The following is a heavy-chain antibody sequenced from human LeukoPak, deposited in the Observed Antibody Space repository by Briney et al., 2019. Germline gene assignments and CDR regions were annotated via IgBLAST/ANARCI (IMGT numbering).Heavy chain of an antibody. CDR3: ARGGYSSSWYGGSELDY. CDR1: GGSISSYY. Sequence: SETLSLTCTVSGGSISSYYWSWIRQPPGKGLEWIGYIYYSGSTNYNPSLKSRVTISVDTSKNQFSLKLSSVTAADTAVYYCARGGYSSSWYGGSELDYWGQGTLVTVSS. V-gene: IGHV4-59*01. J-gene: IGHJ4*02. CDR2: IYYSGST. D-gene: IGHD6-13*01.